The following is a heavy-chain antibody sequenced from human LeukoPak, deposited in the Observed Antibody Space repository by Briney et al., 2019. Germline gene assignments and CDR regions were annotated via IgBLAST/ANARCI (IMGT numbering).Heavy chain of an antibody. CDR2: ISTRSSYI. D-gene: IGHD4-11*01. CDR3: ATSLDYSNYVYFDY. V-gene: IGHV3-21*01. Sequence: PGGALRLSCAASGFTFSSYSMHWVRQAPGKGLEWVSSISTRSSYIYYAESVKGRFTISRDNAKNSLYLQMNSLRAEDTAVYYCATSLDYSNYVYFDYWGQGTLVTVSS. J-gene: IGHJ4*02. CDR1: GFTFSSYS.